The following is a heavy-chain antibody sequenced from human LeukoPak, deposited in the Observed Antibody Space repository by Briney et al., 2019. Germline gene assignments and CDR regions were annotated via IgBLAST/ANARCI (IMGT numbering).Heavy chain of an antibody. J-gene: IGHJ4*02. D-gene: IGHD5-24*01. Sequence: GGSLSLSCAASGFTFGNYGMSWVRQAPGKGLGWVSAISGSGRSTYYADSVKGRFTISRDNSKTTLYLQMNSPRAEDTAVYYCARRYMATSAEDFDYWSQGTLVTVSS. CDR3: ARRYMATSAEDFDY. V-gene: IGHV3-23*01. CDR2: ISGSGRST. CDR1: GFTFGNYG.